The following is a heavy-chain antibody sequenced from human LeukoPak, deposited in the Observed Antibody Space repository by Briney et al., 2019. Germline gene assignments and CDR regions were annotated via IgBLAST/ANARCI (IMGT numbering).Heavy chain of an antibody. CDR1: GGSISSSNW. D-gene: IGHD5-12*01. J-gene: IGHJ3*02. CDR3: ARYSGCDWESVDAFDI. Sequence: SGTLSLTCAVSGGSISSSNWWSWVRQPPGKGLEWIGEIYHSGSTNYNPSLKSRATISVDKSKNQFSLKLSSVTAADTAVYYCARYSGCDWESVDAFDIWGQGTMVTVSS. CDR2: IYHSGST. V-gene: IGHV4-4*02.